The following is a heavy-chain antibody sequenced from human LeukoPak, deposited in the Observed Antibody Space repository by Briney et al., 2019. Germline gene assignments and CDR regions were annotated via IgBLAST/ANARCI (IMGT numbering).Heavy chain of an antibody. V-gene: IGHV1-18*01. J-gene: IGHJ4*02. CDR2: ISAYSVST. CDR3: ARDFGGYDSGDFDC. Sequence: GSVKVSCKASGYTFTSYGISWVRQAPGQGLEWMGWISAYSVSTNDAQKLQGRVTMTTDTSTSTAYMELRSLRSDDTALYYCARDFGGYDSGDFDCWGQGTLVTVSS. D-gene: IGHD3-22*01. CDR1: GYTFTSYG.